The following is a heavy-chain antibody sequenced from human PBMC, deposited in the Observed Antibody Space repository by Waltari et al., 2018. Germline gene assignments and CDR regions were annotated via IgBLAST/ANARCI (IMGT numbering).Heavy chain of an antibody. J-gene: IGHJ4*02. CDR3: ASNPSDCSGGSCFDY. D-gene: IGHD2-15*01. V-gene: IGHV4-30-2*01. CDR1: GGSISSGGYP. Sequence: QLQLQESGSGLVKPSQTLSLTCAVSGGSISSGGYPWSWIRQPPGKGLEWIGYIYHSGSTYYNPSLKSRVTISVDRSKNQFSLKLSSVTAADTAVYYCASNPSDCSGGSCFDYWGQGTLVTVSS. CDR2: IYHSGST.